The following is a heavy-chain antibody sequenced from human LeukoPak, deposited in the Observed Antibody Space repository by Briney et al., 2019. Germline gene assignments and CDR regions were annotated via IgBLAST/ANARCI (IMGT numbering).Heavy chain of an antibody. CDR1: GFTLSSYW. V-gene: IGHV3-7*03. J-gene: IGHJ4*02. D-gene: IGHD6-19*01. CDR2: IKQDGSEK. Sequence: GGSLRLSCVASGFTLSSYWMSWVRQAPGKGLEWVANIKQDGSEKYYVDSVKGRFTISRDNAKNSLYLQMNSLRAEDTAVYYCARAPPGIAVADYWGQGTLVTVSS. CDR3: ARAPPGIAVADY.